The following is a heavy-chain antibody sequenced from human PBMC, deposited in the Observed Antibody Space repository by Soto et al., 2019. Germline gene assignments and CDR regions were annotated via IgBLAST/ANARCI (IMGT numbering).Heavy chain of an antibody. V-gene: IGHV1-18*04. D-gene: IGHD3-22*01. Sequence: QVQLVQSGAEVKKPGASVKVSCKASGYTFTSYGISWVRQAPGQGLEWMGWISAYNGNTNYAQKLQGRVTMTTDTSTSTAYMELRSLRSDDTAVYYCARNYYDSSGYYQKLWGFMGYYYYGMDVWGQGTTVTVSS. CDR3: ARNYYDSSGYYQKLWGFMGYYYYGMDV. CDR1: GYTFTSYG. CDR2: ISAYNGNT. J-gene: IGHJ6*02.